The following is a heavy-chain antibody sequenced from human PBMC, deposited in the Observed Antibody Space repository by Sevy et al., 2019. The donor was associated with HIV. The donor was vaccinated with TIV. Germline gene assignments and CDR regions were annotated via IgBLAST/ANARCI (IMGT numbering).Heavy chain of an antibody. CDR3: MSDYGGTYHKNYFAY. J-gene: IGHJ4*02. Sequence: GGSLRLSCAASGFRFSDHDMSWIRQAPGKGLEWVAYISRSGTIIYYADSVRGRFTISRDNAKNSLFLQMNSLRVEDMAMYYCMSDYGGTYHKNYFAYGGQGTLVTVSS. CDR1: GFRFSDHD. V-gene: IGHV3-11*01. CDR2: ISRSGTII. D-gene: IGHD1-26*01.